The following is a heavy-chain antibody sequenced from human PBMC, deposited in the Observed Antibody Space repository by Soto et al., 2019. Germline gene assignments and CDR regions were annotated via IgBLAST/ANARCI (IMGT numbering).Heavy chain of an antibody. CDR2: IWYDGSNK. J-gene: IGHJ6*02. Sequence: QVQLVESGGGVVQPGRSLRLSCAASGFTFSSYGMHWVRQAPGKGLEWVAVIWYDGSNKYYADSVKGRFTISRDNSKNTLYRQMNSLRAEDTAVYYCARDTIAYSSYYYYGMDVWGQGTTVTVSS. CDR1: GFTFSSYG. CDR3: ARDTIAYSSYYYYGMDV. D-gene: IGHD6-13*01. V-gene: IGHV3-33*01.